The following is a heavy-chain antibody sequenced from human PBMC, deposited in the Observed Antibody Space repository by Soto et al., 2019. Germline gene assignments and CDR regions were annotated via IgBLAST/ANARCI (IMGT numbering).Heavy chain of an antibody. CDR2: IIPIFGTA. V-gene: IGHV1-69*13. CDR1: GGTFSSYA. Sequence: SVKVSCKASGGTFSSYAISWVRQAPGQGLEWMGGIIPIFGTANYAQKFQGRVTITADESTSTAYMELSSLRSEDTAVYYCARDHGDYHGTFFDYWGQGTLVTVPS. D-gene: IGHD4-17*01. J-gene: IGHJ4*02. CDR3: ARDHGDYHGTFFDY.